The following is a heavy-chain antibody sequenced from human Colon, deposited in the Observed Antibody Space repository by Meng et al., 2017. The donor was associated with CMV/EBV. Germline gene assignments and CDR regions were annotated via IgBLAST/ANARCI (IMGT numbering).Heavy chain of an antibody. V-gene: IGHV3-43*01. Sequence: GESLKISCAASGFTFDDYTMHWVRQTPGKGLEWVSLINWDGRNTDYADSVKGRFTISRDNTKTSLYLQMNSLRAEDTAVYYCAREKRGYSGYNYYGMDVWGQGTTVTVSS. J-gene: IGHJ6*02. D-gene: IGHD5-12*01. CDR3: AREKRGYSGYNYYGMDV. CDR2: INWDGRNT. CDR1: GFTFDDYT.